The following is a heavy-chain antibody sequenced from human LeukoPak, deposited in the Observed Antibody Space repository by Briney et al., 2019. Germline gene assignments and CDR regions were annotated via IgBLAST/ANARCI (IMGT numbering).Heavy chain of an antibody. J-gene: IGHJ4*02. Sequence: GGSLRLSCATSGFSFSENALSWFRQAPGKGLEWVSDIRSTGDTYYAESVKGRFTISRGNSKNTLYLQMNSLRADDTALYYASGHGSSSYWGQGTLVTVSS. CDR2: IRSTGDT. D-gene: IGHD6-6*01. CDR1: GFSFSENA. CDR3: SGHGSSSY. V-gene: IGHV3-23*01.